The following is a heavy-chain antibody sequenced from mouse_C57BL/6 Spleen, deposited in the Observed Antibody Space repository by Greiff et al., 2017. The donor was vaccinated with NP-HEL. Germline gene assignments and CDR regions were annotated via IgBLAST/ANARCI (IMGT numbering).Heavy chain of an antibody. J-gene: IGHJ4*01. Sequence: EVQLQQSGPELVKPGASVKISCKASGYTFTDYYMNWVKQSHGKSLEWIGDINPNNGGTSYNQKFKGKATLTVDKSSSTAYMELRSLTSEDSAVYYCASRRSSYDVGNYYAMDYWGQGTSVTVSS. CDR2: INPNNGGT. V-gene: IGHV1-26*01. CDR3: ASRRSSYDVGNYYAMDY. D-gene: IGHD2-12*01. CDR1: GYTFTDYY.